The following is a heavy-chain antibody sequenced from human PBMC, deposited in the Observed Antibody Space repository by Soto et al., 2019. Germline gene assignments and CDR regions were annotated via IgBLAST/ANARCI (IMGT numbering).Heavy chain of an antibody. D-gene: IGHD2-2*01. V-gene: IGHV3-7*01. CDR3: ARDLSSCSSARCYSYYYGMDV. CDR1: GFTFSNYW. Sequence: GGSLRLSCTASGFTFSNYWMTWVRQVPGKGLEWVANIKQDGSRTTYADSVKGRFTISRDNAKNTLYLQMNSLRAEDTAVYYCARDLSSCSSARCYSYYYGMDVWGQGTTVTVSS. J-gene: IGHJ6*02. CDR2: IKQDGSRT.